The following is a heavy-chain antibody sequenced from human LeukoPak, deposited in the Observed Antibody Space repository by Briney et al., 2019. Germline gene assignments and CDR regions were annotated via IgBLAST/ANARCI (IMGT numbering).Heavy chain of an antibody. CDR3: ARRLYDYVWGSYRYQGAFDI. J-gene: IGHJ3*02. CDR2: IYYSGST. CDR1: GGSISSYY. Sequence: SETLSLTCTVSGGSISSYYWSWIRQPPGKGLEWIGYIYYSGSTNYNPSLKSRVTISVDTTKNQFSLKLSSVTAADTAVYYCARRLYDYVWGSYRYQGAFDIWGQGTMVTVSS. D-gene: IGHD3-16*02. V-gene: IGHV4-59*08.